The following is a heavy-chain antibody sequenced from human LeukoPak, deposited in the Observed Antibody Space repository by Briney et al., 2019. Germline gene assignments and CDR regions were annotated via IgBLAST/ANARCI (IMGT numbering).Heavy chain of an antibody. CDR1: GFTFSSYA. D-gene: IGHD3-16*01. Sequence: GGSLRLSCAASGFTFSSYAMHWVRQAPGKGLEWVASIKQDGSEKYYVDSMKGRFTISRDNAENSLYLQMNSLRAEDTAVYYCARGGSTYFDSWGHGTLVTVSS. J-gene: IGHJ4*01. CDR2: IKQDGSEK. CDR3: ARGGSTYFDS. V-gene: IGHV3-7*01.